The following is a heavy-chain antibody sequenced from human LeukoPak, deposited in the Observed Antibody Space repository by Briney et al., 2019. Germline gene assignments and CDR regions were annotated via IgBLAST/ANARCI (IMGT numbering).Heavy chain of an antibody. Sequence: TGGSLRLSCAASGFTFSSYWMSWVRQAPGKGLEWVANIKQDGSEKSYVDSVKGRFTISRDNAKNSLYPQMNSLRAEDTAVYYCARAGNYGGNMYWGQGTLVTVSS. CDR3: ARAGNYGGNMY. V-gene: IGHV3-7*01. J-gene: IGHJ4*02. CDR2: IKQDGSEK. D-gene: IGHD4-23*01. CDR1: GFTFSSYW.